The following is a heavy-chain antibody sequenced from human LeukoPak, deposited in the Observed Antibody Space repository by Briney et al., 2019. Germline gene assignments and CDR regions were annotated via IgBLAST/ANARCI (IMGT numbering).Heavy chain of an antibody. CDR3: ARDRHGSGSYYKLGYYYYGMDV. Sequence: PGRSLRLSCAASGFTFSSYGMHWVRQAPGKGLEWVAVISYDGSNKYYADSVKGRFTISRDNSKNTLYLQMNSLRAEDTAVYYCARDRHGSGSYYKLGYYYYGMDVWGQGTTVTVSS. V-gene: IGHV3-30*03. J-gene: IGHJ6*02. D-gene: IGHD3-10*01. CDR2: ISYDGSNK. CDR1: GFTFSSYG.